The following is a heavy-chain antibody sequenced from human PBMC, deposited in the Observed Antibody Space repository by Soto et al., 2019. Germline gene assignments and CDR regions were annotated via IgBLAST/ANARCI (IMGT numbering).Heavy chain of an antibody. V-gene: IGHV1-24*01. CDR3: ATALIVYSYGPPDY. CDR2: FDPEDGET. D-gene: IGHD5-18*01. CDR1: GYTLTELS. Sequence: ASVKVSCKVSGYTLTELSMHWVRQAPGKGLEWMGGFDPEDGETIYAQKFQGRVTMTEDTSTDTAYMELSSLRSEDTAVYYCATALIVYSYGPPDYWGQGTLVTVSS. J-gene: IGHJ4*02.